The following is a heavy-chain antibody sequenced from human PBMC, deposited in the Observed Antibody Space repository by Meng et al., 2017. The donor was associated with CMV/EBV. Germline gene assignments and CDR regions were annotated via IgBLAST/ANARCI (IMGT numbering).Heavy chain of an antibody. Sequence: GGSLRLSCTVSGFTFGDYAMSWVRQAPGKGLEWVGFIRSKAYGGTTEYAASVKGRFTISRDDSKSIAYLQMNSLKTEDTAVYYCTRATVTTYYYYYYGMDVWGQGTTVTVSS. CDR3: TRATVTTYYYYYYGMDV. CDR1: GFTFGDYA. D-gene: IGHD4-11*01. J-gene: IGHJ6*02. CDR2: IRSKAYGGTT. V-gene: IGHV3-49*04.